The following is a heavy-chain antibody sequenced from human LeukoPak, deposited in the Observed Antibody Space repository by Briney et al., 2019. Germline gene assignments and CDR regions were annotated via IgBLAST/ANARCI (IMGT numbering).Heavy chain of an antibody. CDR1: GFTFSSYS. Sequence: RTGGPLRLSCAASGFTFSSYSMHWLRQAPGKTLEGVSSLRSCGIYIYDGDSVKGRSSIVRDNAKNSLSMQMNTWRADDAAVYYCARASSKQLAGYLPDGFDIWGQGTMVTVSS. V-gene: IGHV3-21*01. CDR2: LRSCGIYI. D-gene: IGHD3-9*01. CDR3: ARASSKQLAGYLPDGFDI. J-gene: IGHJ3*02.